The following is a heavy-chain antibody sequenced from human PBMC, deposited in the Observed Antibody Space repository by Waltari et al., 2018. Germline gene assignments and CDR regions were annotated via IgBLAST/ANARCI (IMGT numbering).Heavy chain of an antibody. CDR1: GGSISSSSYY. CDR3: ARGVAGHSSWYALGY. J-gene: IGHJ4*02. Sequence: QLQLQESGPGLVKPSETLSLTCTVSGGSISSSSYYWGWIRQPPGKGLEWIGSIYYSGSTYYNPSLKSRVTISVDTSKNQFSLKLSSVTAADTAVYYCARGVAGHSSWYALGYWGQGTLVTVSS. D-gene: IGHD6-13*01. V-gene: IGHV4-39*07. CDR2: IYYSGST.